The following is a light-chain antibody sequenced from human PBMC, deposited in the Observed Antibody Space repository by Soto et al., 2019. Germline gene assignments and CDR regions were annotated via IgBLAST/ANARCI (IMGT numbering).Light chain of an antibody. V-gene: IGKV1-5*03. CDR3: QQYNSYST. CDR1: QSISSW. J-gene: IGKJ1*01. CDR2: KES. Sequence: DIQMTQSPSTLSASVGDRVTITCRASQSISSWLAWYQQKPGKAPKLLIYKESSLESGVPSRFSGSGSGTEFTLTISSLPPDDFATYYCQQYNSYSTFGQGTKVEIK.